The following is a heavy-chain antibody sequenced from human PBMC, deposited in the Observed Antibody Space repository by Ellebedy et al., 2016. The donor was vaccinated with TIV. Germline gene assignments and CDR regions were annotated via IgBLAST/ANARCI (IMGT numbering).Heavy chain of an antibody. CDR1: GESFSDYY. CDR2: INHSGSA. V-gene: IGHV4-34*01. D-gene: IGHD2-21*02. CDR3: ARESDYYFDS. Sequence: SETLSLTXAVYGESFSDYYWNWIRQPPGRGLEWIGEINHSGSAKYNPSLKSRVTISVDTSKNQFSLKLKSVTAADTAVYYCARESDYYFDSWGQGTLVTVSS. J-gene: IGHJ4*02.